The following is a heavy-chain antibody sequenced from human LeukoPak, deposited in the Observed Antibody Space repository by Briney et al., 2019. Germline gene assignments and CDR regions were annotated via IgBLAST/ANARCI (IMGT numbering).Heavy chain of an antibody. CDR2: IYYSGST. V-gene: IGHV4-59*01. Sequence: PSETLSLTCAVYGGSFSGYYWSWIRQPPGKGLEWIGYIYYSGSTNYNHSLKSQVTISVDTSKNQFSLKLSSVTAADTAVYYCARYVWGSYPTFEDYWGQGTLVTLSS. D-gene: IGHD3-16*02. CDR3: ARYVWGSYPTFEDY. J-gene: IGHJ4*02. CDR1: GGSFSGYY.